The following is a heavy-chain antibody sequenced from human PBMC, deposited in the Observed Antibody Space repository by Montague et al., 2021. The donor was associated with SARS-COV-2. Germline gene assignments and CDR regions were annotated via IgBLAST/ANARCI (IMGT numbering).Heavy chain of an antibody. CDR3: ARDGLVVVAANAFDI. V-gene: IGHV3-30-3*01. Sequence: SLRLSCAASGFTFSSHAMHWVRQAPGKGLEWVAVISYDGSNKYYADSVKGRFTISRDNSKNTLYLQMSSLRAEDTAVYYCARDGLVVVAANAFDIWGQGTLVTVSS. CDR1: GFTFSSHA. CDR2: ISYDGSNK. J-gene: IGHJ3*02. D-gene: IGHD2-15*01.